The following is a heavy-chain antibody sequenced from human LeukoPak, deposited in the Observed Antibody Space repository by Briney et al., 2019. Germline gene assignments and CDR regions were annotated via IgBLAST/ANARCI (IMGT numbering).Heavy chain of an antibody. CDR1: GFPFSSSW. J-gene: IGHJ4*02. V-gene: IGHV3-74*03. CDR2: INSDESDT. D-gene: IGHD2-2*01. Sequence: PGGSLELPCAAPGFPFSSSWMHWVRQAPGKGLVWVPRINSDESDTTYSNSVKGRFTISRDNAKNTLYLQMNSLRAEDTAMYYCVRSRFTTSSFDYWGQGTLVTVSS. CDR3: VRSRFTTSSFDY.